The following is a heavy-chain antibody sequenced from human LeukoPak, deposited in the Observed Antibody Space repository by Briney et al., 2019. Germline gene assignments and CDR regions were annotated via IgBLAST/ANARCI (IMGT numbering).Heavy chain of an antibody. CDR3: ARPRYCSGGSRRRPTEQHFDY. CDR2: MNPNSGNT. Sequence: ASVKVSCKASGYTFTSYDINWVRQATGQGLEWMGWMNPNSGNTGYAQKFQGRVTMTRNTSISTAYMELSSLRSEDTAVYYCARPRYCSGGSRRRPTEQHFDYWGQGTLVTVSS. J-gene: IGHJ4*02. CDR1: GYTFTSYD. D-gene: IGHD2-15*01. V-gene: IGHV1-8*01.